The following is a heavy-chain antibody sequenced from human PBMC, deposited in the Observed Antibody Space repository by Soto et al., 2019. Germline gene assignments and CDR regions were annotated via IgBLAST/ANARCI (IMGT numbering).Heavy chain of an antibody. CDR2: IKQDGSEQ. D-gene: IGHD2-15*01. CDR3: ARDPSDCSSSSCWGYYALDV. V-gene: IGHV3-7*01. J-gene: IGHJ6*02. Sequence: PGGSLRLSCAASGLTFSNYWMSWVRQAPGKGLEWVANIKQDGSEQYYSDSVKGRFTISRDNAKNSLYLQMNSLRAEDTAVYYCARDPSDCSSSSCWGYYALDVWGQGTTVTVSS. CDR1: GLTFSNYW.